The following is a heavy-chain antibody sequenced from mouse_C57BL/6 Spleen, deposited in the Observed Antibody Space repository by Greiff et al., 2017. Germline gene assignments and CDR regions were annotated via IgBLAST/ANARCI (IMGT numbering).Heavy chain of an antibody. CDR1: GYTFTSYG. J-gene: IGHJ2*01. CDR2: IYPRSGNT. V-gene: IGHV1-81*01. D-gene: IGHD2-2*01. Sequence: VQLQQSGAELARPGASVKLSCKASGYTFTSYGISWVKQRTGQGLEWIGEIYPRSGNTYYNEKFKGKATLTADKSSSTAYMELRSLTSEDSAVYFCARCGYDWYYVDYWGQGTTLTVSS. CDR3: ARCGYDWYYVDY.